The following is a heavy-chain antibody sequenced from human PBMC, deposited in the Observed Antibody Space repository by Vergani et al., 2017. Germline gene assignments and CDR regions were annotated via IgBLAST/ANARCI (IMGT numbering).Heavy chain of an antibody. V-gene: IGHV4-59*11. J-gene: IGHJ6*03. CDR2: IHYSGTT. D-gene: IGHD3/OR15-3a*01. CDR3: ARGQTGYSRDWSTYFFYMDV. CDR1: FDSIRNLY. Sequence: QVQLQESGPGLVKSSETLSLTCSVSFDSIRNLYCNWIRQPPGKGLEWIGSIHYSGTTYYNPSLGGRVTMSIDKSKNHFSLTLTSVTAADSAFYFCARGQTGYSRDWSTYFFYMDVWGKGTTVTVSS.